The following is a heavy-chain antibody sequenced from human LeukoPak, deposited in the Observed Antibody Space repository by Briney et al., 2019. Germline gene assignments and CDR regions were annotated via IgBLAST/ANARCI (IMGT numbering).Heavy chain of an antibody. Sequence: PGGSLRLSCAASGFTFSSYGMHWVRQAPGKGLEWVAVISYDGSNKYYADSVKGRFTISRDNSKNTLYLQMNSLRAEDTAVYYCAKTSYYYDSSGYYYEDRFDYWGQGTLVTVSS. CDR1: GFTFSSYG. CDR3: AKTSYYYDSSGYYYEDRFDY. CDR2: ISYDGSNK. J-gene: IGHJ4*02. D-gene: IGHD3-22*01. V-gene: IGHV3-30*18.